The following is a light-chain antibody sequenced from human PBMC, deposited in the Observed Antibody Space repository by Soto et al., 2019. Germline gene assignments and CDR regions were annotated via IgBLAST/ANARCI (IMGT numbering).Light chain of an antibody. J-gene: IGKJ4*01. CDR1: QSISSW. Sequence: DIQMTQSPSTLSASVGDRVTITCRASQSISSWLAWYQQKPGKAPKLLIYKASSLESGVPSRFNGSGSGTEFTLTISSLQPDDFATYYCQQYNSYSPSFGGGTKVDIK. CDR2: KAS. CDR3: QQYNSYSPS. V-gene: IGKV1-5*03.